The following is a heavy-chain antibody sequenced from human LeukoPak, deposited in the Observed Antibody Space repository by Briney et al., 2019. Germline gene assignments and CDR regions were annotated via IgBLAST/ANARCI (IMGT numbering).Heavy chain of an antibody. CDR2: INPSGGST. J-gene: IGHJ4*02. D-gene: IGHD5-12*01. V-gene: IGHV1-46*01. CDR1: GYTFTSYY. Sequence: ASVKVSCKASGYTFTSYYMHWVRQAPGQGLEWMGIINPSGGSTSYAQKFQGRVTITRNTSISTAYMELSSLRSEDTAVYYCARGRREWLRSAHIDYWGQGTLVTVSS. CDR3: ARGRREWLRSAHIDY.